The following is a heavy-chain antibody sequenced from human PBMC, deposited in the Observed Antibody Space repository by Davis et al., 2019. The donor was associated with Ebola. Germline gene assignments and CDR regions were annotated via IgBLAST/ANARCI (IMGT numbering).Heavy chain of an antibody. D-gene: IGHD3-10*01. V-gene: IGHV3-30*19. Sequence: GGSLRLSCAASGFTSAMHWVRQATGKGLEWVAFISADGTNKYYTDSVKGRFTISRDNSKNTVFLQMNSLRPEDTALYYCARGLWDYYGSGLPKYFDIWGQGTSVTVAS. CDR3: ARGLWDYYGSGLPKYFDI. CDR1: GFTSA. J-gene: IGHJ4*02. CDR2: ISADGTNK.